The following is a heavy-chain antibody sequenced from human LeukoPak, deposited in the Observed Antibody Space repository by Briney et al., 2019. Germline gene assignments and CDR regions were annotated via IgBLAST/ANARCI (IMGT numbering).Heavy chain of an antibody. CDR3: ARYDSDSGTTDY. CDR1: GFTFSNYW. D-gene: IGHD1-7*01. Sequence: PGGSLRLSCAASGFTFSNYWMSWVRQAPGKGLEWVANIKQDGSEKYYVDSVKGRFTISRDNAKNSLYLQMNSLRAEDTAVYYCARYDSDSGTTDYWGQGTLVTVSS. CDR2: IKQDGSEK. V-gene: IGHV3-7*01. J-gene: IGHJ4*02.